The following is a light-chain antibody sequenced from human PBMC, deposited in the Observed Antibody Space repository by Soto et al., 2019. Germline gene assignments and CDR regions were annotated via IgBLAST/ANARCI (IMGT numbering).Light chain of an antibody. V-gene: IGKV3-15*01. CDR1: QSVGSN. CDR3: QQYTKWPC. J-gene: IGKJ3*01. CDR2: GAS. Sequence: EIVMTQSPATLSVSPGERATLSCRASQSVGSNLAWYQQKPGQAPRLLIYGASTRANGIPARFSGTGSGTEFTLTISSLQSDDFALYYCQQYTKWPCFGPGTKVDIK.